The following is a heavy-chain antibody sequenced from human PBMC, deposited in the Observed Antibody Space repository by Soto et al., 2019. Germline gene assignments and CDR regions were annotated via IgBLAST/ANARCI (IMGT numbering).Heavy chain of an antibody. CDR3: ARDPLGYCRSTSCSMFYFDY. D-gene: IGHD2-2*01. CDR2: IHAGSGYT. Sequence: ASVKVSCKASGYTFITYAMYWVHQAPGQRLEWMGWIHAGSGYTNYSQKFQGRVTITRDTSASTAYMELSSLRSEDTAVYFCARDPLGYCRSTSCSMFYFDYWGQGTLVTVSS. J-gene: IGHJ4*02. CDR1: GYTFITYA. V-gene: IGHV1-3*01.